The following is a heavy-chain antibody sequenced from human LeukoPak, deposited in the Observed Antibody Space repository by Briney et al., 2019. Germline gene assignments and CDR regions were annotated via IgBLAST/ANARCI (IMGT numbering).Heavy chain of an antibody. Sequence: PSETLSLTCTVSGGSISSSSYYWGWIRQPPGKGLEWIGSIYYSGSTYYNPSLKSRVTISKDTSKNQFSLKLSSVSAADTAVYFCARDISSGWLITIDSWGQGTLVTVSS. CDR1: GGSISSSSYY. CDR2: IYYSGST. D-gene: IGHD6-19*01. V-gene: IGHV4-39*07. J-gene: IGHJ4*02. CDR3: ARDISSGWLITIDS.